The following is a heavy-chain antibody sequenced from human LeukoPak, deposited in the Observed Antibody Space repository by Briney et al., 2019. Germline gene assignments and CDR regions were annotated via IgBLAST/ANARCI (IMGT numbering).Heavy chain of an antibody. CDR2: FDPEDGET. D-gene: IGHD3-22*01. Sequence: ASVKVSCKVSGYTLTELSMHWVRQAPGKGLEWMGGFDPEDGETIYAQKFQGRVTMTEDTSTDTAYMELSSLRSEDTAVYYCATHYYDSSGYSTPFDYWGQGTLVTVSS. CDR1: GYTLTELS. V-gene: IGHV1-24*01. J-gene: IGHJ4*02. CDR3: ATHYYDSSGYSTPFDY.